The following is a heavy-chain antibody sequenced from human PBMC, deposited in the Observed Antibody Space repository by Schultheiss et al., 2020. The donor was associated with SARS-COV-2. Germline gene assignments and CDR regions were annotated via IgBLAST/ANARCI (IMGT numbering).Heavy chain of an antibody. CDR1: GFTFSDYY. Sequence: GGSLRLSCAASGFTFSDYYMSWIRQAPGKGLEWVANIKQDGSEKYYVDSVKGRFTISRDDAKNSLYLQMNSLRAEDTAVYYCARARYWGQGTLVTVSS. V-gene: IGHV3-7*01. CDR2: IKQDGSEK. CDR3: ARARY. J-gene: IGHJ4*02.